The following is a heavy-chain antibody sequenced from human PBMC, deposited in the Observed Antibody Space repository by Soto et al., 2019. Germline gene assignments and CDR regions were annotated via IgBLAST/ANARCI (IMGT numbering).Heavy chain of an antibody. CDR2: ISINGGST. CDR3: VKGEYYYDSSGYYPFDY. D-gene: IGHD3-22*01. CDR1: GFTFSIYA. J-gene: IGHJ4*02. V-gene: IGHV3-64D*06. Sequence: GGSLRLSCSASGFTFSIYARHWVRQAPGKGLEYVSSISINGGSTHYADSVKGRFTISRDNSKNTQYLQMSSLRADDTALYYCVKGEYYYDSSGYYPFDYWGQGTLLTVSS.